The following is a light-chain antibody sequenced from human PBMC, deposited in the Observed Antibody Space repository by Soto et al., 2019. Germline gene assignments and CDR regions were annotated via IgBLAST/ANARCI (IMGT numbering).Light chain of an antibody. CDR3: QQYNSYPVT. CDR1: QSISSL. V-gene: IGKV1-5*01. CDR2: DAS. J-gene: IGKJ1*01. Sequence: IQMTQSPSTLSASVGDRVTITCRASQSISSLLAWYQQKPGKAPKLPIYDASSLESGVPSRFSGSGSGTEFTLTISSLQPDDFATYYCQQYNSYPVTFAQGTKVDI.